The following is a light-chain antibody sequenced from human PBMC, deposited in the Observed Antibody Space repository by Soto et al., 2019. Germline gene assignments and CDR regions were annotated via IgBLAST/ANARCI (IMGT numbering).Light chain of an antibody. CDR2: SAS. CDR1: QSLSGY. Sequence: EIVLTQSPATLSLSLGERATLSCRASQSLSGYLAWYQQKPGQPPRLLIYSASHRATGIPARFTGSGSGTDFTLTISRIEPEDFAVYYCQDRGNWPLFTFGGGTKVDLK. CDR3: QDRGNWPLFT. J-gene: IGKJ4*01. V-gene: IGKV3-11*01.